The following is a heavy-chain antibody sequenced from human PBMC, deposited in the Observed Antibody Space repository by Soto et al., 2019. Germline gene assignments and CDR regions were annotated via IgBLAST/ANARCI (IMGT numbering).Heavy chain of an antibody. D-gene: IGHD2-2*01. Sequence: SETLSLTCTVSGGSISSYYWSWIRQPPGKGLEWIGYIYYSGSTNYNPSLKSRVTISVDTSKNQFSLKLSSVTAADTAVYYCARVGRYCSSTSCSPDWFDPWGQGTLVTVSS. V-gene: IGHV4-59*01. CDR3: ARVGRYCSSTSCSPDWFDP. J-gene: IGHJ5*02. CDR2: IYYSGST. CDR1: GGSISSYY.